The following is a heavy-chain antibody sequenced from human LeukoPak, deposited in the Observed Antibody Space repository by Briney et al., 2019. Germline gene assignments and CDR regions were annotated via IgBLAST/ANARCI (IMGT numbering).Heavy chain of an antibody. CDR2: FFFSGST. D-gene: IGHD1-14*01. CDR3: TRHLGRSGDY. J-gene: IGHJ4*02. CDR1: GGSISTGSYY. Sequence: PSETLSLTCTVSGGSISTGSYYWGWIRQPPGKGLEWIGSFFFSGSTYYNPSLKSRVTISVDTSKNQFSLKLSSVTAADTAVYYCTRHLGRSGDYWGQGTLVTVSS. V-gene: IGHV4-39*01.